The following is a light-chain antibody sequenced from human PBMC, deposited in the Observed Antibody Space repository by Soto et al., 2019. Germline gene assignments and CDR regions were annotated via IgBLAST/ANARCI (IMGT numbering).Light chain of an antibody. CDR2: DAS. CDR1: QSISSW. V-gene: IGKV1-5*01. CDR3: QQYNSYWT. Sequence: DIQMTQSPSTLSASVGDRVTITCRASQSISSWLAWYQQKPGKAPKLLIYDASSLESGVPSRFSVSGSETEFTLTISSLQPDDFATYYCQQYNSYWTFGQGTKVEIK. J-gene: IGKJ1*01.